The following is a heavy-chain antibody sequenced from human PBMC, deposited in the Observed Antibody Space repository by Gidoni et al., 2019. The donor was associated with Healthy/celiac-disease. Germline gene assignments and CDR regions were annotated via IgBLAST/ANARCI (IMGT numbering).Heavy chain of an antibody. CDR3: ARDYSSGPYGDYYGMDV. CDR2: ISAYNGNT. CDR1: GYTITSYG. J-gene: IGHJ6*02. V-gene: IGHV1-18*01. D-gene: IGHD6-19*01. Sequence: QVQLVQSGAAVKKPGASVKVSCKASGYTITSYGISWVRQAPGQGLEWMGWISAYNGNTNYAQKLQGRVTMTTDTSTSTAYMELRSLRSDDTAVYYCARDYSSGPYGDYYGMDVWGQGTTVTVSS.